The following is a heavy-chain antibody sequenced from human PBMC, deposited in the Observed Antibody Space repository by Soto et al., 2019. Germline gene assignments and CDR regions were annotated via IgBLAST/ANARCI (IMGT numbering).Heavy chain of an antibody. D-gene: IGHD3-9*01. CDR3: ARPGVYYDILTGYAYYYYYGMDV. J-gene: IGHJ6*02. V-gene: IGHV4-34*01. CDR2: IYYSGST. CDR1: GGSFSGYY. Sequence: ETLSLTCAVYGGSFSGYYWTWIRQPPGKGLEWIGSIYYSGSTYYNPSLKSRVTISVDTSKNQFSLKLSSVTAADTAVYYCARPGVYYDILTGYAYYYYYGMDVWGQGTTVTVSS.